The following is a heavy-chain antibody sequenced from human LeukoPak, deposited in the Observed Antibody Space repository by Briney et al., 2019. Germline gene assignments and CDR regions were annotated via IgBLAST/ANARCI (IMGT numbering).Heavy chain of an antibody. Sequence: SETLSLTCTVSGGSISSYYWGWIRQPPGKGLEWIGSIYYSGSTYYNPSLKSRVTISVDTSKNQFSLKLSSVTAADTAVYYCARGNYGDSNWFDPWGQGTLVTVSS. V-gene: IGHV4-39*01. CDR3: ARGNYGDSNWFDP. CDR1: GGSISSYY. CDR2: IYYSGST. D-gene: IGHD4-17*01. J-gene: IGHJ5*02.